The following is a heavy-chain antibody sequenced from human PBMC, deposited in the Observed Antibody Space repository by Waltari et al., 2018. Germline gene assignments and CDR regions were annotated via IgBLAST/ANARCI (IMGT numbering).Heavy chain of an antibody. CDR3: AHSPSVVNMMVVAFDY. D-gene: IGHD3-22*01. V-gene: IGHV2-5*01. J-gene: IGHJ4*02. CDR1: GFSLSSSGVG. Sequence: QITLKEYGPTLVKPTQTLTLTCTFSGFSLSSSGVGVGWIRQPPGKALEWLALIYWNDDKRYSPSLKSRLTISKDTAKNQVVLTMTNMDPVDTATYYCAHSPSVVNMMVVAFDYWGQGTLVTVPS. CDR2: IYWNDDK.